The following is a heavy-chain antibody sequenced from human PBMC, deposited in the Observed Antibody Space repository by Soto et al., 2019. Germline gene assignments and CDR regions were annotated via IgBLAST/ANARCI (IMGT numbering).Heavy chain of an antibody. CDR3: AKPSIAAAGTGSHYYYMDV. Sequence: EVQLLESGGGLVQPGGSLRLSCAASGFTFSSYAMSWVRQAPGKGLEWVSAISGSGGSTYYADSVKGRFTISRDNSKNPLYLQMNSLRAEDTAVYYCAKPSIAAAGTGSHYYYMDVWGKGTTVTVSS. CDR1: GFTFSSYA. V-gene: IGHV3-23*01. J-gene: IGHJ6*03. CDR2: ISGSGGST. D-gene: IGHD6-13*01.